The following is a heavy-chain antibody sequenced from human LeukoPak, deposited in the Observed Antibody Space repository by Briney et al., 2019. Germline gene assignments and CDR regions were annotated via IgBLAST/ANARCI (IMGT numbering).Heavy chain of an antibody. J-gene: IGHJ3*01. CDR1: GYIFSNYA. CDR3: ARDQSGHPLEDAFEV. Sequence: GASVKVSCKASGYIFSNYAVSWVRQAPGHGLEWMGWVSTYNGKTNYAQKFQDRVTMTTDTSTRIVDMDLRSLRSDDTAMYYCARDQSGHPLEDAFEVWGQGTMVIVSS. D-gene: IGHD1-26*01. V-gene: IGHV1-18*01. CDR2: VSTYNGKT.